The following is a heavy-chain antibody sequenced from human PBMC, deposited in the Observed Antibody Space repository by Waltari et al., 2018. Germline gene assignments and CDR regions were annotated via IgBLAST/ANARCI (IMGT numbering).Heavy chain of an antibody. CDR3: AKDLKSMFGVVTSFDY. V-gene: IGHV3-7*03. J-gene: IGHJ4*02. D-gene: IGHD3-3*01. Sequence: EVQLVESGGGLVQPGGSLRLSCAGSGFTFSGNWMAWVRQAPGKGLEWVANIKEDGSKKNYVDSVEGRFTISRDNAKNSLYLQMNSLRTEDTALYYCAKDLKSMFGVVTSFDYWGQGILVTVSS. CDR1: GFTFSGNW. CDR2: IKEDGSKK.